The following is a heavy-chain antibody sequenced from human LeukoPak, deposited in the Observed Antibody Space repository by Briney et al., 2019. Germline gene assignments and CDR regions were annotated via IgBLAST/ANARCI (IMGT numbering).Heavy chain of an antibody. Sequence: PSETLSLTCAVSGGSISNTGYYWGWIRQAPGKGLEWVSRIKNDGGTSYADSVKGRFTISRDNAKNTLYLQMNSLRAEDTAVYYCLRDLNYWGQGILVTVSS. CDR1: GGSISNTGYY. V-gene: IGHV3-74*01. J-gene: IGHJ4*02. CDR2: IKNDGGT. CDR3: LRDLNY. D-gene: IGHD3-9*01.